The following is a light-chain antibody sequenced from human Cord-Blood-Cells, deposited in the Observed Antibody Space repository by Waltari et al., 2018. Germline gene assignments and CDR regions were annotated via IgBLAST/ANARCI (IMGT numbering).Light chain of an antibody. CDR3: SAYTSSSNWV. Sequence: QSALTQPASVSGSPGQSITISCTGTSSAVGGYNYVSWYQQHPGKAPKLMIYDVSNRPSVVANRFSVSKSGNTASLTISGLQAEDEADYYCSAYTSSSNWVFGGGTKLTVL. CDR2: DVS. J-gene: IGLJ3*02. CDR1: SSAVGGYNY. V-gene: IGLV2-14*01.